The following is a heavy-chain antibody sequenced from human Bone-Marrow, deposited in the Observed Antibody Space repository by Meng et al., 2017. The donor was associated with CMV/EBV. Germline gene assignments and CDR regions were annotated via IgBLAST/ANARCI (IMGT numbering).Heavy chain of an antibody. Sequence: ASVKVSCKASGYTFTGYYMHWVRQAPGQGLEWMGWINPNSGGTNYAQKFQGRVTMTRDTSISTAYMELRRLRSDDTAVYYCARDPLIPSMSEASLAWGQGSLVTVSS. CDR1: GYTFTGYY. CDR2: INPNSGGT. V-gene: IGHV1-2*02. CDR3: ARDPLIPSMSEASLA. J-gene: IGHJ5*02. D-gene: IGHD1-14*01.